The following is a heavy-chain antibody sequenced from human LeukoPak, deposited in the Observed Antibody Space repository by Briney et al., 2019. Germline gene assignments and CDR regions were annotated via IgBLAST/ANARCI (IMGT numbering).Heavy chain of an antibody. CDR1: GGSVSSYY. Sequence: SETLSLTCTVSGGSVSSYYWSWIRQPPGTGLEWIGYIYYSGNTNYNPTLKSRVSISVATSKNQFSLKLNPVTAADTAVYYCARADPISGTYSPFDYWGQGTLVTVAS. CDR3: ARADPISGTYSPFDY. CDR2: IYYSGNT. V-gene: IGHV4-59*02. J-gene: IGHJ4*02. D-gene: IGHD1-26*01.